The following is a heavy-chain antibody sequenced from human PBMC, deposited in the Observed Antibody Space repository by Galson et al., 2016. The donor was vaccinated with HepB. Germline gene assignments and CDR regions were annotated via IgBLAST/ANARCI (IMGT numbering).Heavy chain of an antibody. Sequence: SLRLSCAASGFTFSSYWMHWVRQAPGKGLVWLSRSNGDGSSTTYADSVKGRFTISRDNAKNTLYLQMNSLRAEDTAVYYCARVGCSTTSCYRHSPYYFDYWGQGTLVTVSS. CDR1: GFTFSSYW. J-gene: IGHJ4*02. CDR3: ARVGCSTTSCYRHSPYYFDY. CDR2: SNGDGSST. D-gene: IGHD2-2*01. V-gene: IGHV3-74*01.